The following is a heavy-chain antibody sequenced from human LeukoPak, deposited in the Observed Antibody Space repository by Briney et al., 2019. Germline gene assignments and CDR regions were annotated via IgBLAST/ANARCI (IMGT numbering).Heavy chain of an antibody. Sequence: PGGSLRLSCAASGFTFDDYAMHWVRQAPGKGLEWVSSISSSSSYIYYADSVKGRLTISRDNAKNSLYLQMNSLRAEDTAVYYCAMDYDFWSGFYGMDVWGQGTTVTVSS. CDR1: GFTFDDYA. J-gene: IGHJ6*02. D-gene: IGHD3-3*01. V-gene: IGHV3-21*01. CDR2: ISSSSSYI. CDR3: AMDYDFWSGFYGMDV.